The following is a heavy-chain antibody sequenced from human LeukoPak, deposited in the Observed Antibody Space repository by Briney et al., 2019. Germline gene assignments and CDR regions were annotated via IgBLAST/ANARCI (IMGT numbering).Heavy chain of an antibody. V-gene: IGHV4-59*01. Sequence: SETLSLTCTVSGASSSYYWSWIRQPPGEGLEWIAYIFHSGTTKYNPSLKSRVAISLDTPKSQFSLKLHSVTAADTAVYYCARGGYYYLDVWGGGTTVTVSS. CDR2: IFHSGTT. CDR3: ARGGYYYLDV. J-gene: IGHJ6*03. CDR1: GASSSYY.